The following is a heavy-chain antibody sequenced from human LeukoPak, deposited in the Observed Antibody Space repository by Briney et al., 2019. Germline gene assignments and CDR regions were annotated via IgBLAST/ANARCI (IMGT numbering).Heavy chain of an antibody. CDR2: IYPGDSDT. V-gene: IGHV5-51*01. CDR1: GYSFTSCW. J-gene: IGHJ5*02. D-gene: IGHD5-12*01. CDR3: ARSATIISFWFDP. Sequence: GESLKISCKGSGYSFTSCWIGWVRQMPGKGLEWMGIIYPGDSDTRYSPSFQGQVTISADKSISTAYLQWSSLKASDTAMYYCARSATIISFWFDPWGQGTLVTVSS.